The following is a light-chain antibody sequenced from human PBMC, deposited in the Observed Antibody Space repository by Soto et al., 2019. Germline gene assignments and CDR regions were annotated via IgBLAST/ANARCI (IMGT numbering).Light chain of an antibody. Sequence: QSALTQPASVSGSPGQSITISCTGTSTDIGTYNLVSWYQHHPGKAPKLIIYEATKRPSGVSDRFSGARSGSTTSLTISGLRTEDEASYYCCSYAGSITWVFGGGTTLTVL. CDR1: STDIGTYNL. J-gene: IGLJ3*02. CDR3: CSYAGSITWV. V-gene: IGLV2-23*01. CDR2: EAT.